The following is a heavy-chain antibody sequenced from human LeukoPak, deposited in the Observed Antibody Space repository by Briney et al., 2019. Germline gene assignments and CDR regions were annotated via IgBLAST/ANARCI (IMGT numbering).Heavy chain of an antibody. CDR2: IFHSGST. Sequence: SETLSLTCAVSAHSIDSGFYWGWIRQPPGKGLEWIGSIFHSGSTYYSPSLKSRVTISVDTSSNQFSLRLSSVTAADAAVYYCAKGGVPLRRVGNMDVWGKGTTVTVSS. D-gene: IGHD3-16*01. V-gene: IGHV4-38-2*01. CDR3: AKGGVPLRRVGNMDV. CDR1: AHSIDSGFY. J-gene: IGHJ6*03.